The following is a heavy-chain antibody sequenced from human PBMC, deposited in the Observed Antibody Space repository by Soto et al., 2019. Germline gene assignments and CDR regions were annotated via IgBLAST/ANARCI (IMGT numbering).Heavy chain of an antibody. Sequence: GGSLRLSCAASGFTFSSYEMNWVRQAPGKGLEWVSYISSSGSTIYYADSVKGRFTISRDNAKNSLYLQMNSLRAEDTAVYYCARDSRLGELSSPYYYGMDVWGQGTTVTVSS. CDR2: ISSSGSTI. CDR1: GFTFSSYE. CDR3: ARDSRLGELSSPYYYGMDV. J-gene: IGHJ6*02. D-gene: IGHD3-16*02. V-gene: IGHV3-48*03.